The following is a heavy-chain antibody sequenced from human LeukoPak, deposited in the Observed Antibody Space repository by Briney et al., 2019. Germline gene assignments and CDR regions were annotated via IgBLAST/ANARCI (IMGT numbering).Heavy chain of an antibody. CDR3: ARPYYYDSSGYYL. V-gene: IGHV3-21*01. CDR1: GFTFSSYS. D-gene: IGHD3-22*01. J-gene: IGHJ5*02. CDR2: ISSSSSYI. Sequence: GGSLRLSCAASGFTFSSYSMNWVRQAPGKGLEWVSSISSSSSYIYYADSVKGRFTISRDNAKNSLFLQMDSLRAEDTAVYYCARPYYYDSSGYYLWGQGTLVTVSS.